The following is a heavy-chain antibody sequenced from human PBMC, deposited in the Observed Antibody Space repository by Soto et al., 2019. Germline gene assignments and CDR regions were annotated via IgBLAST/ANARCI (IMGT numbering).Heavy chain of an antibody. Sequence: QVQLQESGPGLVKPSQTLSLTCTVSGGSISTGGYYWTCIRQHPGKGLEWIGYIYYSGSTYYNPSLKRRVTISVDTSKNQFSLKLSAVTAADTAVYYCARGMSGTLVDNWGHGTRVTVSP. J-gene: IGHJ4*01. V-gene: IGHV4-31*03. CDR3: ARGMSGTLVDN. CDR1: GGSISTGGYY. CDR2: IYYSGST. D-gene: IGHD3-10*01.